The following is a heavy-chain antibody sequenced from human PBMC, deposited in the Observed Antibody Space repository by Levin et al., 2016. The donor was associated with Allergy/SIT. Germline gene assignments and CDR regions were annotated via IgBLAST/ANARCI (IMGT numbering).Heavy chain of an antibody. Sequence: RQAPGKGLEWIGSIYYSGSTYYNPSLKSRVTISVDTSKNQFSLKLSSVTAADTAVYYCARRAAVAGTLDYWGQGTLVTVSS. J-gene: IGHJ4*02. D-gene: IGHD6-19*01. CDR2: IYYSGST. CDR3: ARRAAVAGTLDY. V-gene: IGHV4-39*01.